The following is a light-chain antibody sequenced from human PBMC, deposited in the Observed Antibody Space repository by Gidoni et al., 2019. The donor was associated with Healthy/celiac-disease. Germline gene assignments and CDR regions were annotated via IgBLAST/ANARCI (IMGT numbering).Light chain of an antibody. CDR1: SSDVGGYNY. J-gene: IGLJ1*01. CDR2: DVS. V-gene: IGLV2-14*03. Sequence: SAIPHPASVSGSPGQSITISCTGTSSDVGGYNYVSWYQQHPGKAPKLMIYDVSNRPSGVSNRFSGSKSGNTASLTISGLQAEDEADYYCSSYTSSSTRVFGTGTKVTVL. CDR3: SSYTSSSTRV.